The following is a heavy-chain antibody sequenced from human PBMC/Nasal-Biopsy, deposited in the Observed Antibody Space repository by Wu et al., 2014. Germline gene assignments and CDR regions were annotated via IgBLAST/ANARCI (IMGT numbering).Heavy chain of an antibody. CDR1: GFTFSNYW. Sequence: LRLSCAASGFTFSNYWMVWVRQAPGKGLEWVSRINNDGTITHYADSVKGRVTISRDNAKNTVYLQMSSLRADDTAVYYCGRERWAFGDYWGQGILVTVSS. CDR3: GRERWAFGDY. D-gene: IGHD3-3*01. J-gene: IGHJ4*02. V-gene: IGHV3-74*01. CDR2: INNDGTIT.